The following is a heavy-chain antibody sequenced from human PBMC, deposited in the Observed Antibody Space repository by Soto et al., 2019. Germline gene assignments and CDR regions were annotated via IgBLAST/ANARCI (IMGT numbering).Heavy chain of an antibody. Sequence: GSLRLSCAASGFTFSSYEMNWVRQAPGKGLEWVSYISSSGSTIYYADSVKGRFTISRDNAKNSLYLQMNSLRAEDTAVYYCARDTDYYDSSGPFDYWGQGTLVTVSS. CDR3: ARDTDYYDSSGPFDY. J-gene: IGHJ4*02. V-gene: IGHV3-48*03. CDR2: ISSSGSTI. CDR1: GFTFSSYE. D-gene: IGHD3-22*01.